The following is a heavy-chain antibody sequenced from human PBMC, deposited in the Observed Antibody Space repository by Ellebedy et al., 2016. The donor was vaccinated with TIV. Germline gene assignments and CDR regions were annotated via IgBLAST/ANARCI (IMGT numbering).Heavy chain of an antibody. D-gene: IGHD6-19*01. CDR2: IYYSGST. J-gene: IGHJ4*02. V-gene: IGHV4-39*01. CDR3: AGQAPGYSSGWYSEFGY. CDR1: GGSISSSSYY. Sequence: SETLSLTXTVSGGSISSSSYYWGWIRQPPGKGLEWIGSIYYSGSTYYNPSLKSRVTISVDTSKNQFSLKLSSVTAADTAVYYCAGQAPGYSSGWYSEFGYWGQGTLVTVSS.